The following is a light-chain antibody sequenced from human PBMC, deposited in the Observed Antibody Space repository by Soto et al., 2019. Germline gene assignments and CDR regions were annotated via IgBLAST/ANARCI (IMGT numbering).Light chain of an antibody. CDR2: EVS. Sequence: QSALPQPASVSGSPGQSITISCTGTSSDVGSYNLVSWYQQHTGKAPKLMIYEVSKRPSGVSTRFSGSKSGNPASLTISRLQAEDVAVFYCRTSAVTSSYIFG. V-gene: IGLV2-23*02. CDR3: RTSAVTSSYI. CDR1: SSDVGSYNL. J-gene: IGLJ1*01.